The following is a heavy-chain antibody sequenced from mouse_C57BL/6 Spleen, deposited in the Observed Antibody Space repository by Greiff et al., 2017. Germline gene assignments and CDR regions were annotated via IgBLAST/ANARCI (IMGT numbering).Heavy chain of an antibody. CDR1: GFTFSDYG. Sequence: EVKLMESGGGLVKPGGSLKLSCAASGFTFSDYGMHWVRQAPGKGLEWVAYISSGSSTIYYADTVKGRFTISRDNTKNTLFLQMTSLRSEDTAMYYCAGSYLDYWGQGTTLTVSS. CDR3: AGSYLDY. J-gene: IGHJ2*01. CDR2: ISSGSSTI. V-gene: IGHV5-17*01.